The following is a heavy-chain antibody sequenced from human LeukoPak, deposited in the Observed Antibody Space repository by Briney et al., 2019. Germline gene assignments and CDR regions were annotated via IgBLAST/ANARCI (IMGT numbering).Heavy chain of an antibody. CDR1: GFMFGSFS. CDR3: ARGQPDSGGHYYSWYFDY. Sequence: PGGSLRLSCAASGFMFGSFSMNWVRQAPGRGLEWVSSISSSGNVTYYADSVKGRFTVSKDNARNSLHLQMNNLAVEDTATYFCARGQPDSGGHYYSWYFDYWGQGTPVTVSS. CDR2: ISSSGNVT. V-gene: IGHV3-21*01. J-gene: IGHJ4*02. D-gene: IGHD3-22*01.